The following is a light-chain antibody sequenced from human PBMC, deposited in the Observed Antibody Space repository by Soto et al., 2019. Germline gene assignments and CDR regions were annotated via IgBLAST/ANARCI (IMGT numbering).Light chain of an antibody. J-gene: IGKJ5*01. Sequence: EIVMTQSPATLSVSPGERATLSCRASQSVSSNLAWYQQKPGQVPRLLIYDASTRADGIPTGFSGSGSGTEFTLTIGSLQSEDFAIYYCQQYHNWPPITFGQGTRLEIK. CDR1: QSVSSN. V-gene: IGKV3-15*01. CDR2: DAS. CDR3: QQYHNWPPIT.